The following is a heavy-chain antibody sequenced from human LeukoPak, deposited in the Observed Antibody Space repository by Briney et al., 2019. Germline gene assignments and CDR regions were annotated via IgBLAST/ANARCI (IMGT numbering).Heavy chain of an antibody. V-gene: IGHV3-33*06. CDR2: IWYDGSDK. Sequence: GRSLRLSCAASGFTFSNYGMHWVRQAPGKGLEWVAIIWYDGSDKYYVDSVKGRFTISRDNSKNTLYLQMNSLRAEDTAAYYCAKGNGNYYYYMDVWGKGTTVTVSS. CDR1: GFTFSNYG. CDR3: AKGNGNYYYYMDV. J-gene: IGHJ6*03.